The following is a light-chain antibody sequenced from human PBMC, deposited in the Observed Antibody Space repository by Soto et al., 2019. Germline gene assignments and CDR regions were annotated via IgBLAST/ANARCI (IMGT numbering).Light chain of an antibody. J-gene: IGLJ3*02. CDR2: SNH. V-gene: IGLV1-44*01. CDR3: AAWDDSLTVPV. CDR1: SSNIGSNI. Sequence: QPVLTQPPSASGTPGQRVTISCSGSSSNIGSNIVNWYQQFPGTAPKLLIYSNHQRPSGVPDRFSGSKSGTSASLAISGLQSEDEAIFYCAAWDDSLTVPVFGGGTQLTVL.